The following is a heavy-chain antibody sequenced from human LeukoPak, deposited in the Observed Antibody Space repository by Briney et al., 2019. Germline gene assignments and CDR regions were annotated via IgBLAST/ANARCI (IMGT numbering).Heavy chain of an antibody. Sequence: PGGSLRLSCAASGFTVSSNYMSWVRQAPGKGLEWVSVIYSGGSTYYTDSVKGRFTISRDNSKNTVYLQMNSLRAEDTAVYYCAKDPYYYDSSGLFDYWGQGTLVTVSS. CDR3: AKDPYYYDSSGLFDY. CDR2: IYSGGST. V-gene: IGHV3-53*01. J-gene: IGHJ4*02. CDR1: GFTVSSNY. D-gene: IGHD3-22*01.